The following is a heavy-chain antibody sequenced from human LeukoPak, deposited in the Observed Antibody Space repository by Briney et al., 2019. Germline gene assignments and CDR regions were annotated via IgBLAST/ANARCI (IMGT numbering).Heavy chain of an antibody. Sequence: PSETLSLTCTVSGGSISSSSYYWGWIRQPPGKGLEWIGSIYYSGSTYYNPSLKSRVTISVDTSKNQFSLKLSSVTAADTAVYYCARRWWFDPWGQGTLVTVSS. CDR2: IYYSGST. CDR1: GGSISSSSYY. J-gene: IGHJ5*02. V-gene: IGHV4-39*07. CDR3: ARRWWFDP. D-gene: IGHD4-23*01.